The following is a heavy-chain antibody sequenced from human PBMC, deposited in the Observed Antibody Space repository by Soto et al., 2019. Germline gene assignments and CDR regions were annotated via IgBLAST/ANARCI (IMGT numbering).Heavy chain of an antibody. CDR1: GFTFSSYA. CDR2: ISYDGSNK. V-gene: IGHV3-30-3*01. J-gene: IGHJ6*02. Sequence: GGSLRLSCAASGFTFSSYAMHWVRQAPGKGLEWVAVISYDGSNKYYADSVKGRFTISRDNSKNTLYLQMNSLRAEDTAVYYCARDHDYDFWSGYYTEGMDVWGQGTTVTVSS. D-gene: IGHD3-3*01. CDR3: ARDHDYDFWSGYYTEGMDV.